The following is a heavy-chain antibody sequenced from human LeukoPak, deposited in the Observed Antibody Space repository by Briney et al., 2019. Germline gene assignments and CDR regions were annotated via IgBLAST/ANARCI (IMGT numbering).Heavy chain of an antibody. D-gene: IGHD3-10*01. CDR2: INPNSGGT. Sequence: ASVKVSCKASGYTFTGYYMHWVRQAPGQGLEWMGWINPNSGGTNYAQKFQGRVTMTRDTSISTAYMELSRLRSDDTAVYYCARSTEYYGSGRNIDYWGQGTLVTVSS. J-gene: IGHJ4*02. CDR3: ARSTEYYGSGRNIDY. CDR1: GYTFTGYY. V-gene: IGHV1-2*02.